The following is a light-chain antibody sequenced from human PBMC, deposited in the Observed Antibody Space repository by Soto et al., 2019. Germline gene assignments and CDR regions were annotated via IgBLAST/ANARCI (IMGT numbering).Light chain of an antibody. CDR1: SSNIGSNT. CDR3: AAWDDSLNGHVV. Sequence: QSVLTQPPSASGTPGQRVTISCSGSSSNIGSNTVNWYQQLPGTAPKLLIYSNNQRPSGVPDRFSGSKSGTSASLAISGLQYEDEADYYCAAWDDSLNGHVVFGGVTKLTVL. J-gene: IGLJ2*01. CDR2: SNN. V-gene: IGLV1-44*01.